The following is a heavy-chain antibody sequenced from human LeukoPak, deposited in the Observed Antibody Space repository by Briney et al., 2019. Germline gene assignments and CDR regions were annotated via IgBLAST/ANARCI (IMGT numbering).Heavy chain of an antibody. D-gene: IGHD2-2*01. J-gene: IGHJ6*03. CDR1: GGSISSYY. V-gene: IGHV4-59*01. CDR2: INYSGST. CDR3: AREGAAPMYYYYMDV. Sequence: PSETLSLTCTVSGGSISSYYWSWIRQPPGKGLEWIGYINYSGSTIYNPSLKSRVTISLDTSKNQFSLKLNSVTAADTAVYYCAREGAAPMYYYYMDVWGKGTTVTVSS.